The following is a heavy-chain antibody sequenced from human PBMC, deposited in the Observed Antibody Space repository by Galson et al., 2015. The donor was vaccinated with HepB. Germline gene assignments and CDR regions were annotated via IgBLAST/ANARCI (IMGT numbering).Heavy chain of an antibody. V-gene: IGHV3-74*01. CDR3: ARVADSSGYRY. J-gene: IGHJ4*02. CDR2: INSDGSST. D-gene: IGHD3-22*01. Sequence: SLRLSCAASGFTFSSYWMHWVRQAPGKGLVWVSRINSDGSSTSYADSVKGRFTISRDNAKNTLYLQMNSLRAEDTAVYYCARVADSSGYRYWGQGTLVTVSS. CDR1: GFTFSSYW.